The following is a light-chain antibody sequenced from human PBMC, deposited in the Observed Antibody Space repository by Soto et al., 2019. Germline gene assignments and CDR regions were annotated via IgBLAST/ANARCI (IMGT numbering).Light chain of an antibody. CDR2: EVN. CDR1: SSNVGSYKL. Sequence: QSALTQPASVSGSPGQSITISCTGTSSNVGSYKLVSWYQQHPGKAPKLMIFEVNKRPSGVSNRFSGSKSGNTASLTISGLKVEDEADYYCCSSGGSPTYVFGTGTKGPVL. J-gene: IGLJ1*01. V-gene: IGLV2-23*02. CDR3: CSSGGSPTYV.